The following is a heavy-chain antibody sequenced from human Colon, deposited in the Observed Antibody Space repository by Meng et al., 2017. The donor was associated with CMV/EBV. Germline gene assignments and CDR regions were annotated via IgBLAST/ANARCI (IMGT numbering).Heavy chain of an antibody. Sequence: GESLKISCAASGFTFSSYAMHWVRQAPGEGLEWVAVISYDGSNKYYADSVKGRFTISRDKSENTVYLQMNSLGAEDTAVYYCARPMARGILNYYYYGLDVWGQGTTVTVSS. CDR3: ARPMARGILNYYYYGLDV. J-gene: IGHJ6*02. CDR2: ISYDGSNK. CDR1: GFTFSSYA. D-gene: IGHD3-10*01. V-gene: IGHV3-30*04.